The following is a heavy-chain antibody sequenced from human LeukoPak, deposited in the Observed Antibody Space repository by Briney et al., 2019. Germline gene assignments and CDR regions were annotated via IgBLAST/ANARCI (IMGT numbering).Heavy chain of an antibody. J-gene: IGHJ4*02. V-gene: IGHV4-4*02. Sequence: SETLSLTCGVFGGSISNTNWWTWVRQPPGKGLGWIGEVNLQGSTNYNPSLKSRVAISVDKSENHISLKLTSVTAADTAVYYCAREGGPYRPLDYSGQGTLVTVAS. CDR2: VNLQGST. CDR1: GGSISNTNW. CDR3: AREGGPYRPLDY.